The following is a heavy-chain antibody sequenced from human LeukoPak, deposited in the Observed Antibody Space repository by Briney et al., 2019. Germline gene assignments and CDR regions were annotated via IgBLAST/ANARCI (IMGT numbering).Heavy chain of an antibody. CDR3: IPRDN. Sequence: GYLRLSCAVPGFTFSHYWMNWVRQAPGKGLEWVANIKADGSQKYYVDSVKGRFTISRDNAKNSVYLQMDNLRAEDTAVYYCIPRDNGGQGSLVTVSS. V-gene: IGHV3-7*01. CDR1: GFTFSHYW. CDR2: IKADGSQK. J-gene: IGHJ4*02.